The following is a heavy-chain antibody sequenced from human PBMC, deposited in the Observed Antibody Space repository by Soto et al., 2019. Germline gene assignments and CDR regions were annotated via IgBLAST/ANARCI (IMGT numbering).Heavy chain of an antibody. CDR3: ARGPKGYMITFGGVIEDFQH. CDR1: GYTFTSYD. CDR2: MNPNSGNT. Sequence: QVQLVQSGAEVKKPGASVKVSCKASGYTFTSYDINWVRQATGQGLEWMGWMNPNSGNTGYAQKFQGRVTMTRNTSISTAYMELSSLRSEDTAVYYCARGPKGYMITFGGVIEDFQHWGQGTLVTVSS. J-gene: IGHJ1*01. D-gene: IGHD3-16*02. V-gene: IGHV1-8*01.